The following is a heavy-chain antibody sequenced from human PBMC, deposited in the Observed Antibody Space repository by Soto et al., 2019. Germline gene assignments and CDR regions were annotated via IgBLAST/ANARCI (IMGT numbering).Heavy chain of an antibody. CDR2: IYWDDDK. D-gene: IGHD3-9*01. CDR1: GFSLSTSGVG. Sequence: QITLKESGPTLVKPTQTLTLTCTFSGFSLSTSGVGVGWIRQPPGKALEWLALIYWDDDKRYSPSLKSRLTITEDTSKNQVVLTMTNMDPVDTATYYCAHLGDLDWFDRGDVYFDYWGQGTLVTVSS. J-gene: IGHJ4*02. CDR3: AHLGDLDWFDRGDVYFDY. V-gene: IGHV2-5*02.